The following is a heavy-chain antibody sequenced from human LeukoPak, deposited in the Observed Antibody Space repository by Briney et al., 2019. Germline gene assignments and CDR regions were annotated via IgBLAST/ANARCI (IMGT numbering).Heavy chain of an antibody. CDR1: GYTFTSYD. Sequence: ASVKVSCKASGYTFTSYDINWVRQATGQGLEWMGWMNPNSGNTGYAQKFQGRVTMTRNTSISTACMELSSLRSEDTAVYYCARVVSSSWFTDYYYGMDVWGQGTTVTVSS. CDR2: MNPNSGNT. D-gene: IGHD6-13*01. J-gene: IGHJ6*02. V-gene: IGHV1-8*01. CDR3: ARVVSSSWFTDYYYGMDV.